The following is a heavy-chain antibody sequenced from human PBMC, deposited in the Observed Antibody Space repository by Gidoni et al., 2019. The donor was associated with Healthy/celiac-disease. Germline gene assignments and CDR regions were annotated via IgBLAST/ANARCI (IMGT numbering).Heavy chain of an antibody. J-gene: IGHJ4*02. D-gene: IGHD3-22*01. V-gene: IGHV4-31*03. Sequence: QVQLQESGPGLVKPSQTLSLTCTVSGGSISSGGYYWSWIRQHPGKGLEWIGDSYYSGSTYYNPSLKSRVTISVDTSKNQFSLKLSSVTAADTAVYYCARVDRYDYDSSGYSERYYFDYWGQGTLVTVSS. CDR1: GGSISSGGYY. CDR3: ARVDRYDYDSSGYSERYYFDY. CDR2: SYYSGST.